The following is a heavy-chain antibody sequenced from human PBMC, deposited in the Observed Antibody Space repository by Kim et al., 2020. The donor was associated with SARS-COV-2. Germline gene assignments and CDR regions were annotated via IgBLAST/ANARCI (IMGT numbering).Heavy chain of an antibody. V-gene: IGHV3-30-3*01. J-gene: IGHJ4*02. D-gene: IGHD5-12*01. CDR3: ARDQEGWLRYPLGDYPFDY. Sequence: GGSLRLSCAASGFTFSSYAMHWVRQAPGKGLEWVAVISYDGSNKYYADSVKGRFTISRDNSKNTLYLQMNSLRAEDTAVYYCARDQEGWLRYPLGDYPFDYWGQGTLVTVSS. CDR1: GFTFSSYA. CDR2: ISYDGSNK.